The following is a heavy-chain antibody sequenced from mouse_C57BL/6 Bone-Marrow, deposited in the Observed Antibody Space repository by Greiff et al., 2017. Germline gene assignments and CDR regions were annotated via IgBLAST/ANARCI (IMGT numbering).Heavy chain of an antibody. CDR3: ARMLLLYYFDY. Sequence: QVQLKESGPELVRPGVSVKISCKGSGYTFTDYAMNWVKQSHAKSLEWIGVISTYYGDASYNKKFKDKATMHVDKSSSTAYMERARLTSEDSAVYYCARMLLLYYFDYWGQGTTLTVSS. D-gene: IGHD1-1*01. V-gene: IGHV1-67*01. J-gene: IGHJ2*01. CDR1: GYTFTDYA. CDR2: ISTYYGDA.